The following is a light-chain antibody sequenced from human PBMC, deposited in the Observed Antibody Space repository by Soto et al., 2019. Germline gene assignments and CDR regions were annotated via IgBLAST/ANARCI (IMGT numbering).Light chain of an antibody. CDR1: QSVSID. CDR3: QQYNNWPPWT. Sequence: DIVLTQSPATLSLSPGEIATLSCSASQSVSIDLAWYQQKPGQAPRFLIYAASTRATGIPARFSGSGSGTEFSLTISSLQSEDFAVYYCQQYNNWPPWTFGQGTKVDIK. J-gene: IGKJ1*01. CDR2: AAS. V-gene: IGKV3-15*01.